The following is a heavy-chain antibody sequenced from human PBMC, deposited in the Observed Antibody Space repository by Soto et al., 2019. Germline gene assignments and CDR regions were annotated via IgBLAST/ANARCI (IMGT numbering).Heavy chain of an antibody. CDR1: GYSFSKYW. CDR3: AKIGLEGYCSGGSCWYPFDI. CDR2: IYPGDSDT. J-gene: IGHJ3*02. Sequence: PGESLKISCKGSGYSFSKYWIGWVRQMPGKGLEWMGIIYPGDSDTRYSPSFQGQVTISVDNSINTAYLQWSSLKASDTAMYYCAKIGLEGYCSGGSCWYPFDIWGQGTMVTVSS. D-gene: IGHD2-15*01. V-gene: IGHV5-51*01.